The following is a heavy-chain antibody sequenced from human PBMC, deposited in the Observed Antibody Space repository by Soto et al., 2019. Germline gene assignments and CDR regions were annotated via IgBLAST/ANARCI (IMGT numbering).Heavy chain of an antibody. CDR1: HGSITTGDYF. CDR3: ARGLPEWLRYCSGGSCYGNWFDP. Sequence: SETLSLTCTVSHGSITTGDYFWAWIRQPPGKGLEFIGSVHSSGSTNYNPSLKSRVTISVDTSKNQFSLKLSSVTAADTAVYYCARGLPEWLRYCSGGSCYGNWFDPWGQGTLVTVSS. CDR2: VHSSGST. J-gene: IGHJ5*02. D-gene: IGHD2-15*01. V-gene: IGHV4-39*07.